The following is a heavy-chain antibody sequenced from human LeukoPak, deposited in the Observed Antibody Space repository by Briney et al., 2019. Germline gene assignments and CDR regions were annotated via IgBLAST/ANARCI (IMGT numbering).Heavy chain of an antibody. J-gene: IGHJ4*02. CDR3: ARDRGGDILTGYG. CDR1: GYTFTGYY. Sequence: ASVKVSCKASGYTFTGYYMHWVRQAPGQGLEWMGWINPNSGGTNYAQKFQGRVTMTRDTSISTAYMELSRLRSDDTAVYYCARDRGGDILTGYGWGQGTLVTVSS. D-gene: IGHD3-9*01. V-gene: IGHV1-2*02. CDR2: INPNSGGT.